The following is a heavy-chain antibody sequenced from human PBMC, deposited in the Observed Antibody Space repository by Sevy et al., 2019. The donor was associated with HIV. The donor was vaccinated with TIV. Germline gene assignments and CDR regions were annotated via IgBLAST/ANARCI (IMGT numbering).Heavy chain of an antibody. Sequence: GGSLRLSCAASGFTFSDYWMSWVRQSPGKGLEWVATMKQDESEKYYMDSVKGRFAISRDNGKNSVSLQMNGLRVEDTALYYCAREVGGFNWRPYYFDSWGQGSLVTVSS. D-gene: IGHD3-3*01. V-gene: IGHV3-7*01. CDR2: MKQDESEK. CDR3: AREVGGFNWRPYYFDS. CDR1: GFTFSDYW. J-gene: IGHJ4*02.